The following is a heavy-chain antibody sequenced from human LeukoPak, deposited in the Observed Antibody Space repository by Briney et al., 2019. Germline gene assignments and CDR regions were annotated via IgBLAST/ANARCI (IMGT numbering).Heavy chain of an antibody. Sequence: GASVKVSCKASGYTFTGYYMHWVRQAPGQGLEWMGWISAYNGNTNYAQKLQGRVTMTTDTSTSTAYMELRSLRSDDTAVYYCATTSGKFSWFDPWGQGTLVTVSS. CDR2: ISAYNGNT. CDR1: GYTFTGYY. CDR3: ATTSGKFSWFDP. V-gene: IGHV1-18*04. J-gene: IGHJ5*02. D-gene: IGHD3-10*01.